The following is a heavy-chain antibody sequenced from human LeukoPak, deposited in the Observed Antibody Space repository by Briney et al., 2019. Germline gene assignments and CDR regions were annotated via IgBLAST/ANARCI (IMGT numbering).Heavy chain of an antibody. CDR3: ARGELTWTYRYFDH. CDR2: INPNSGGT. Sequence: ASVKVSCKASGYTFTGYYMHWVRQAPGQGLEWMGWINPNSGGTNYAQKFQGRVTMTRDTSISTAYMELSRLRSDDTAVYYCARGELTWTYRYFDHWGRGTLVTVSS. CDR1: GYTFTGYY. V-gene: IGHV1-2*02. D-gene: IGHD1-26*01. J-gene: IGHJ2*01.